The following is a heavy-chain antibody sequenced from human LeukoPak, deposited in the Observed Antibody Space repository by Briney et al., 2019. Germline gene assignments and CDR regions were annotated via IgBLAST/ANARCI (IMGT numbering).Heavy chain of an antibody. J-gene: IGHJ6*03. CDR1: GGSFSGYY. CDR2: INHSGST. V-gene: IGHV4-34*01. D-gene: IGHD3/OR15-3a*01. Sequence: SETLSLTCAVYGGSFSGYYWSWIRQPPGKGLEWIGEINHSGSTNYNPSLKSRVTISVDTSKNQFSLKLSSVTAADTAVYYCARGLWTVKPYYYYYYMDVWGKGTTVPVSS. CDR3: ARGLWTVKPYYYYYYMDV.